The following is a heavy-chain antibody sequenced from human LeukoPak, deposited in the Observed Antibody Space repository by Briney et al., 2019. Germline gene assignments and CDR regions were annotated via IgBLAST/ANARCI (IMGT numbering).Heavy chain of an antibody. CDR1: GGSISSNYYY. D-gene: IGHD3-10*01. CDR3: ARVNMVRGDDAFDI. J-gene: IGHJ3*02. Sequence: KSSETLSLTCTVSGGSISSNYYYWGWIRQPPGKGLEWIGEINHSGSTNYNPSLKSRVTISVDTSKNQFSLKLSSVTAADTAVYYCARVNMVRGDDAFDIWGQGTMVTVSS. CDR2: INHSGST. V-gene: IGHV4-39*07.